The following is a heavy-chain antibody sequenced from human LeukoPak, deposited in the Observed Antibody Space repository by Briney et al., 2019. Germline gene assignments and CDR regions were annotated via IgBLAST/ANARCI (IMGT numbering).Heavy chain of an antibody. CDR2: IYSGGST. CDR3: AREGGPYRPLDY. V-gene: IGHV3-53*01. CDR1: GFTFRRYW. J-gene: IGHJ4*02. Sequence: GGSLRLSCAASGFTFRRYWMSWARKAPGKGLEWVSVIYSGGSTYYADSVKGRFTISRDNSKNTLYLQMNSLRAEDTAVYYCAREGGPYRPLDYSGQGTLVTVSS.